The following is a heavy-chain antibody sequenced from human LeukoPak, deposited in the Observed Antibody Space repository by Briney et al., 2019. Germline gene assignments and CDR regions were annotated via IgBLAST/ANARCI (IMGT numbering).Heavy chain of an antibody. CDR1: GFTFSSHD. Sequence: GGSLRLSCATFGFTFSSHDMNWVRQAPGKGLEWVGRIKSKTDGGTTDYAAPVKGRFTISRDDSKNTLYLQMNSLKTEDTAVYYCTAGSPDTAMVPVDYWGQGTLVTVSS. CDR3: TAGSPDTAMVPVDY. J-gene: IGHJ4*02. D-gene: IGHD5-18*01. CDR2: IKSKTDGGTT. V-gene: IGHV3-15*01.